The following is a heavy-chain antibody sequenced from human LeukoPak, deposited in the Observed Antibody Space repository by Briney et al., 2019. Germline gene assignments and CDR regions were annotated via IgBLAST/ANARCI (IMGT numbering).Heavy chain of an antibody. CDR1: GGAFSGYY. CDR2: INHSGSA. J-gene: IGHJ4*02. D-gene: IGHD3-9*01. V-gene: IGHV4-34*01. CDR3: ARGWSAGYYRSLDY. Sequence: SETLSLTRAVYGGAFSGYYWSWIRQPPGTGLEWSGEINHSGSANSTPSPKSRVTTSVDTSKNQFSLQLSSVTAADTAVYYCARGWSAGYYRSLDYWGQGTLVTVSS.